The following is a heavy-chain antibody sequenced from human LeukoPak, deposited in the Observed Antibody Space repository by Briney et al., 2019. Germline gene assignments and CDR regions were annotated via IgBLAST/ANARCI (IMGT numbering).Heavy chain of an antibody. CDR2: INSDGSST. CDR3: ARSYYGDYEDF. Sequence: GGSLRLSCAASGFTSSTYWIHWVRQAPGKGLMWVSRINSDGSSTSYADSVKGRFTISRGNAKNTVYLHMNSLKVEDTAVYYCARSYYGDYEDFWGQGTLVAVSS. D-gene: IGHD4-17*01. CDR1: GFTSSTYW. J-gene: IGHJ4*02. V-gene: IGHV3-74*01.